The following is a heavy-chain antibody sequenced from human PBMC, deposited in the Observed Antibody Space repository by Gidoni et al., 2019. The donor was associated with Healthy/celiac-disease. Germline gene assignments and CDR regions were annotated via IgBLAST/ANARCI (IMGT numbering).Heavy chain of an antibody. J-gene: IGHJ3*02. D-gene: IGHD4-17*01. V-gene: IGHV4-39*01. Sequence: QLQLQESGPGLVKPSETLSLTCTVSGGSISSSSYYWGWIRQPPGKGLEWIGSIYYSGSTYYNPSLKSRVTISVDTSKNQFSLKLSSVTAADTAVYYCARQRPTVTTSLEGLAFDIWGQGTMVTVSS. CDR3: ARQRPTVTTSLEGLAFDI. CDR2: IYYSGST. CDR1: GGSISSSSYY.